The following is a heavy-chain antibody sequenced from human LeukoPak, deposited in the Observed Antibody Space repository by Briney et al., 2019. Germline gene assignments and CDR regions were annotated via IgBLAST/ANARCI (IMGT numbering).Heavy chain of an antibody. CDR1: GFTFSSYS. Sequence: KPGGSLRLSCAASGFTFSSYSMNWVRQAPGKGLEWVSSISSSSSYIYYADSVKGRFTISRDNAKNSLYLQLNSLRVEDTAVYYCARRSYSYFDYWGQGTLVTVSS. CDR3: ARRSYSYFDY. V-gene: IGHV3-21*01. J-gene: IGHJ4*02. D-gene: IGHD1-26*01. CDR2: ISSSSSYI.